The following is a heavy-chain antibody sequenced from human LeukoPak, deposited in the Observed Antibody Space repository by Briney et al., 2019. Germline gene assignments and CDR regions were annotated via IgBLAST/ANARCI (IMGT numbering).Heavy chain of an antibody. V-gene: IGHV4-38-2*01. CDR1: GYSISSGYY. CDR3: AEQRGYSYGYRSWYFDL. J-gene: IGHJ2*01. D-gene: IGHD5-18*01. CDR2: IYHSGGT. Sequence: PSETLSLTCAVSGYSISSGYYWGWIRQPPGKGLEWIGSIYHSGGTYYNPSLKSRVTISVDTSKNQFSLKLSSVTAADTAVYYCAEQRGYSYGYRSWYFDLWGRGTLVTVSS.